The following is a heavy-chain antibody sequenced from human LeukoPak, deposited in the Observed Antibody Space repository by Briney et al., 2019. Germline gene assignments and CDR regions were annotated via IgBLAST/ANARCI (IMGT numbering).Heavy chain of an antibody. J-gene: IGHJ4*02. Sequence: GGSLRLSCAASGFTFSSYEMNWVRQAPGKGLEWVSYISSSGNTIYYADSVKGRFTISRDNAKNSLYLQMNSLRAEDTAVYYCARQMYYDFWSGYSTFDYWGRGPLVTVSS. CDR3: ARQMYYDFWSGYSTFDY. V-gene: IGHV3-48*03. D-gene: IGHD3-3*01. CDR2: ISSSGNTI. CDR1: GFTFSSYE.